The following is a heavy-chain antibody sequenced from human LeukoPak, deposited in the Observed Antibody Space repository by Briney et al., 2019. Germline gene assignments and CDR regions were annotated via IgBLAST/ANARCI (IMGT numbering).Heavy chain of an antibody. J-gene: IGHJ5*02. CDR3: ANEGLPAAISSWFDP. Sequence: PGGSLRLSCAASGFTFSSYAMGWVRQAPGKGLEWVSAISGSGGSTYYADSVKGRFTISRDNSKNTLYLQMNSLRAEDTAVYYCANEGLPAAISSWFDPWGQGTLVTVSS. D-gene: IGHD2-2*01. CDR2: ISGSGGST. CDR1: GFTFSSYA. V-gene: IGHV3-23*01.